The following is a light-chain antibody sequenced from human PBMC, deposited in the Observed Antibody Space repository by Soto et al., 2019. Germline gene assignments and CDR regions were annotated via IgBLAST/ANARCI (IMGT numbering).Light chain of an antibody. J-gene: IGKJ2*01. V-gene: IGKV4-1*01. Sequence: DIVMTQSPDSLAVSLGERATINCESSQSVLYSSNNKNYLAWYQQKPGQPPKLLIYWASTRESGVPDRFSGRGSGTDFTLTISSLQAEDVAVYYCQQYYTTPYTFGQGTKLEIK. CDR3: QQYYTTPYT. CDR2: WAS. CDR1: QSVLYSSNNKNY.